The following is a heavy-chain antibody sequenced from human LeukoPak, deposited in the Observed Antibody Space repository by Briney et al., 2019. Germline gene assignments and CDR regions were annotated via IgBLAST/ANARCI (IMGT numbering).Heavy chain of an antibody. Sequence: GGSLRLSCAASGFTFSSYEINWVRQAPGKGLEWVSYIRSSGSTIYYADSVKGRFTISRDNAKNSLYMQMNSLRAEDTAVYYCARGGYWPDYWGQGTLVTVSS. J-gene: IGHJ4*02. D-gene: IGHD1-26*01. CDR3: ARGGYWPDY. CDR1: GFTFSSYE. CDR2: IRSSGSTI. V-gene: IGHV3-48*03.